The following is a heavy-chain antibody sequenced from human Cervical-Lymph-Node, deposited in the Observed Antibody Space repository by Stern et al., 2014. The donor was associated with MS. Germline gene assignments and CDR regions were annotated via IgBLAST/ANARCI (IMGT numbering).Heavy chain of an antibody. D-gene: IGHD3-22*01. J-gene: IGHJ4*02. Sequence: EVQLVDSGGGLVQPGRSLRLSCAASGFKFDDYAMHWVRQAPGKGLEWVSGISGNSGSKDYADSVKGRFIISRDNAKNSLYLQMNSLRAEDTALYYCANDLDSSGYYYAIDYWGQGTLVTVSS. CDR3: ANDLDSSGYYYAIDY. CDR2: ISGNSGSK. CDR1: GFKFDDYA. V-gene: IGHV3-9*01.